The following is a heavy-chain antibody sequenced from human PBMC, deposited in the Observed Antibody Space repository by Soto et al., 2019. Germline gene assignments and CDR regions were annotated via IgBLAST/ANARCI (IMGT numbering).Heavy chain of an antibody. CDR1: GGSITSSY. V-gene: IGHV4-59*01. CDR2: IYDTGISGYTLST. CDR3: ARGEDAFFYYGLDV. J-gene: IGHJ6*02. Sequence: SETLSLTCTVSGGSITSSYWSWIRRPPAKGLEWIAYIYDTGISGYTLSTSYNPSLKSRVTMSVDTSKSQFSLKLTSVTAADTAVYYCARGEDAFFYYGLDVWGQGSTVTVSS.